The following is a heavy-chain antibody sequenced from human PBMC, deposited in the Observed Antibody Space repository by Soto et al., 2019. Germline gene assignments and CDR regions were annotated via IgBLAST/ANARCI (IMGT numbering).Heavy chain of an antibody. CDR1: GYTFTSYG. V-gene: IGHV1-18*01. CDR3: ARVKQSFDGDPDDYCYYSMDV. D-gene: IGHD4-17*01. Sequence: QVQLVQSGAEVKKPGASVKVSCKASGYTFTSYGISWVRQAPGQGLEWMGWISAYNGNTSYAQKIQGRVTMTTDTYTSTAYMELRRLRPDDTAVYYCARVKQSFDGDPDDYCYYSMDVWGKGTTVTVSS. CDR2: ISAYNGNT. J-gene: IGHJ6*03.